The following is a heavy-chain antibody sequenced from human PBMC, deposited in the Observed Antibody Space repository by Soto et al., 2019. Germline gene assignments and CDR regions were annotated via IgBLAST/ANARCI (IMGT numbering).Heavy chain of an antibody. V-gene: IGHV3-23*01. CDR3: AKGIGYGDAFDI. Sequence: PGGSLRLSCAASGFTFSGYAMSWVRQAPGKGLEWVSAISGSGGSTYYADSVKGRFTISRDNSKNTLYLQMNSLRAEDTAVYYCAKGIGYGDAFDIWGQGTMVTVSS. J-gene: IGHJ3*02. CDR1: GFTFSGYA. D-gene: IGHD5-12*01. CDR2: ISGSGGST.